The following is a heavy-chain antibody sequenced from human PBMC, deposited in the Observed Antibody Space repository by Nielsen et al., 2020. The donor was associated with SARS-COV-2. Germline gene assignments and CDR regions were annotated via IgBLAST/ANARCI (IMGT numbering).Heavy chain of an antibody. CDR3: AREFVSGYYDY. D-gene: IGHD3-22*01. J-gene: IGHJ4*02. Sequence: SETLSLTCTVSGGSISSYYWSWIRQPPGKGLEWIGYIYYSGSTYYNPSLKSRVTISVDTSKNQFSLKLSSVTAADTAVYYCAREFVSGYYDYWGQGTLVTVSS. CDR1: GGSISSYY. CDR2: IYYSGST. V-gene: IGHV4-59*06.